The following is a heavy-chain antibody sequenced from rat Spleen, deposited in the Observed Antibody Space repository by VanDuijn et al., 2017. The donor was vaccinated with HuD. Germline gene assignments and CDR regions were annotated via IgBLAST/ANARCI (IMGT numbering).Heavy chain of an antibody. CDR1: GFTFSNYD. Sequence: EVQLVESGGGLVQPGRSLKLSCAASGFTFSNYDMAWVRQAPTKGLEWVASITNTGGSTYYPDSVKGRFTISRDNAKSTLYLQMNSLRSEDTATYSCARLDYSSYDVMDAWGQGASVTVSS. J-gene: IGHJ4*01. D-gene: IGHD1-2*01. V-gene: IGHV5-25*01. CDR3: ARLDYSSYDVMDA. CDR2: ITNTGGST.